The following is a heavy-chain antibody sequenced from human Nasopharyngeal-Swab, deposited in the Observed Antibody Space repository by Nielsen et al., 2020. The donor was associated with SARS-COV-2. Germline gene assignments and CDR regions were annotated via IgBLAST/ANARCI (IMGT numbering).Heavy chain of an antibody. CDR2: IYSGGSST. CDR3: AAGGYSYGF. CDR1: GFTFSSYA. V-gene: IGHV3-23*03. J-gene: IGHJ4*02. Sequence: GESLKISCAASGFTFSSYAMSRVRQAPGKGLEWVSVIYSGGSSTYYADSVKGRFTISRDNSKNTLYLQMNSLRAEDTAVYYCAAGGYSYGFWGQGTLVTVSS. D-gene: IGHD5-18*01.